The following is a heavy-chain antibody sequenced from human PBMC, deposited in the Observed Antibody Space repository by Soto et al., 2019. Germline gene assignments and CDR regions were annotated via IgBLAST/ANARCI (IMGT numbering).Heavy chain of an antibody. Sequence: PGGSLRLSCAASGFTFSSYWMSWVRQAPGKGLEWVANINQDGSEKYYVDSVKGRFTISRDNAKNSLYLQMKSLRAEDTAFYYCARPLIYSSALHFDYWGQGTLVTVSS. CDR1: GFTFSSYW. CDR3: ARPLIYSSALHFDY. J-gene: IGHJ4*02. D-gene: IGHD6-19*01. CDR2: INQDGSEK. V-gene: IGHV3-7*01.